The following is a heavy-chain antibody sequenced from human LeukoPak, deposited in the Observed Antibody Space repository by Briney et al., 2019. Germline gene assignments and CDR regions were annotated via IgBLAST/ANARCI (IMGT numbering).Heavy chain of an antibody. Sequence: PSETLSLTCTVSGGSISSSSYYWGWIRQPPGKGLEWIGSIYYSGSTYYNPSLKSRVTISVDTSKNQFSLKLSSVTAADTAVYYCARQLGVDDSSGTGDYWGQGTLVTVSS. CDR1: GGSISSSSYY. J-gene: IGHJ4*02. V-gene: IGHV4-39*01. CDR2: IYYSGST. D-gene: IGHD3-22*01. CDR3: ARQLGVDDSSGTGDY.